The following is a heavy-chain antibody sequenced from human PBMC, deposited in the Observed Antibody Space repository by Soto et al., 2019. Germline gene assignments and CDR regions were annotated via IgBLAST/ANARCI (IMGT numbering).Heavy chain of an antibody. CDR2: IYYTGTT. Sequence: SETLSLTCIVSGSSISPYYWTWSRQPPGKGLEWVGNIYYTGTTNYNPSLKSRVTMSVDMFKNHCSLKLSSVTAADTAVYFCARVGGYYGDFPNFDYWGQGALVTVSS. D-gene: IGHD4-17*01. J-gene: IGHJ4*02. CDR1: GSSISPYY. CDR3: ARVGGYYGDFPNFDY. V-gene: IGHV4-59*01.